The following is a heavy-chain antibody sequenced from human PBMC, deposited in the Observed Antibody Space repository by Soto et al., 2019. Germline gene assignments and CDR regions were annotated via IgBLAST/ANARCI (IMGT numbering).Heavy chain of an antibody. CDR3: ARVGILTGYPYYYGMDV. D-gene: IGHD3-9*01. CDR1: GYTFTSYY. V-gene: IGHV1-46*01. Sequence: ASVKVSCKASGYTFTSYYMHWVRQAPGQGLEWMGIINPSGGSTSYAQKFQGRVTMTRDTSTSTVYMELSSLRSEDTAVYYCARVGILTGYPYYYGMDVRGQGTTVTVSS. J-gene: IGHJ6*02. CDR2: INPSGGST.